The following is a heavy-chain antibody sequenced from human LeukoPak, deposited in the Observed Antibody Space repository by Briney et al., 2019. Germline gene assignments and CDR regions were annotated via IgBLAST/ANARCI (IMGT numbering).Heavy chain of an antibody. J-gene: IGHJ3*02. CDR2: INPSGGST. D-gene: IGHD6-13*01. Sequence: GASVKVSCKASGYTFTSYYMHWVRQAPGQGLEWMGIINPSGGSTSYAQKFQGRVTMTSDTSTSTVYMELNSLRSEDTAVYYCARLQQQLHTFDIWGQGTMVTVSS. CDR1: GYTFTSYY. V-gene: IGHV1-46*01. CDR3: ARLQQQLHTFDI.